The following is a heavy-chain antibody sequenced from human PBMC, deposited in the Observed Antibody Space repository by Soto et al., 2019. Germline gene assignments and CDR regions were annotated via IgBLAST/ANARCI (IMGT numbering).Heavy chain of an antibody. D-gene: IGHD2-15*01. Sequence: EVQLLESGGGLVQPGGSLRLSCEASGFTFSKYAMSWVRQAPGKGLEWVSGITGSAARTYYADSVKGRFTISRDNSKNTLYMEMTSQRAADKAVYYFANDCLGGGTCQPIWDYYGMDVWGRGNTVTVSS. V-gene: IGHV3-23*01. CDR1: GFTFSKYA. CDR3: ANDCLGGGTCQPIWDYYGMDV. CDR2: ITGSAART. J-gene: IGHJ6*02.